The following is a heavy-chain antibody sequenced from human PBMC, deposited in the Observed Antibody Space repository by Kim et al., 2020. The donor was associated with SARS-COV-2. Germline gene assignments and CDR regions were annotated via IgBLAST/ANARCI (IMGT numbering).Heavy chain of an antibody. CDR1: GGAFRGYY. V-gene: IGHV4-59*01. Sequence: SETLSLTCSVSGGAFRGYYWTWIRQPPGKRLEWIGYVYHTGNTNYNPSPRGRVTISLDTSKKQSSLTLTSVTAADTAVYYCASTGVGAVGWFHSWGQGTLVSVSS. CDR3: ASTGVGAVGWFHS. D-gene: IGHD1-26*01. J-gene: IGHJ5*01. CDR2: VYHTGNT.